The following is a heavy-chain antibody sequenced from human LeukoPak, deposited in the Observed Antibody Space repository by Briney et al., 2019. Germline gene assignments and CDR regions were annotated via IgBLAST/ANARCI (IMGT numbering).Heavy chain of an antibody. D-gene: IGHD3-10*01. Sequence: PSETLSLTCTVSGGSISSGSYYWSWIRQPAGEGLEWIGRIYTSGSTNYNPSLKSRVTISVDTSKNQFSLKLSSVTAADTAVYYCARDVLVRGVISWFDPWGQGTLVTVSS. CDR2: IYTSGST. V-gene: IGHV4-61*02. CDR1: GGSISSGSYY. J-gene: IGHJ5*02. CDR3: ARDVLVRGVISWFDP.